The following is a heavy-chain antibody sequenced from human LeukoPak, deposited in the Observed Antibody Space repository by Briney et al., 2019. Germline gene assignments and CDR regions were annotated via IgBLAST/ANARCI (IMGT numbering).Heavy chain of an antibody. CDR3: ARTRAEVGATNNYYYYYMDV. Sequence: ASVKVSCKASGYTFTSYGISWVRQAPGHGLEWMGWISAYNGNTNYAQKLQGRVTMTTDTSTSTAYMELRSLRSDDTAVYYCARTRAEVGATNNYYYYYMDVWGKGTTVTISS. D-gene: IGHD1-26*01. CDR2: ISAYNGNT. CDR1: GYTFTSYG. V-gene: IGHV1-18*01. J-gene: IGHJ6*03.